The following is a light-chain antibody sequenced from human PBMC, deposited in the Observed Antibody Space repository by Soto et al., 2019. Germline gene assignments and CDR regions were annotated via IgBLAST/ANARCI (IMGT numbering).Light chain of an antibody. CDR3: ETWDSNIWV. Sequence: QLVLTQSSSASASLGSSVKLTCTLSSGHSSYIIAWHQQQPGKAPRYLMKLEGSGSYNKGSGVPDRFSGSSSGADRYLTISTLQFEYEADYYCETWDSNIWVFGGGTKLTVL. CDR1: SGHSSYI. V-gene: IGLV4-60*02. CDR2: LEGSGSY. J-gene: IGLJ3*02.